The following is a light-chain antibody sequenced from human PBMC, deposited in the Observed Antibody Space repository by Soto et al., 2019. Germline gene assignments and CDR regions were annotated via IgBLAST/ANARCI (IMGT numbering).Light chain of an antibody. CDR1: STDVGGYNY. V-gene: IGLV2-14*01. CDR2: EVS. CDR3: SSYTSDSTLV. J-gene: IGLJ3*02. Sequence: QTVLTQPASVPGSPGQTIAISCTGTSTDVGGYNYVSWYQQHPGKAPKHMIYEVSNRPSGVSNRFSGAKSGNTASLAISGLQAEYEADYYCSSYTSDSTLVFGGGTKVTVL.